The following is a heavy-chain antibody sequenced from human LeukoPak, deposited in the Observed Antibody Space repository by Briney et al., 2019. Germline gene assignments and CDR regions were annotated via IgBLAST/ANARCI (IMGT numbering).Heavy chain of an antibody. CDR2: IEQDGSEK. CDR3: ARDPAYYGSGSLDY. J-gene: IGHJ4*02. D-gene: IGHD3-10*01. CDR1: GFTFSSYW. Sequence: GGSLRLSCAASGFTFSSYWMRWVRQAPGKGLEWVANIEQDGSEKYYVDSVKGRFTISRDNAKNSLYLQMNSLRAEDTAVYYCARDPAYYGSGSLDYWGQGTLVTVSS. V-gene: IGHV3-7*01.